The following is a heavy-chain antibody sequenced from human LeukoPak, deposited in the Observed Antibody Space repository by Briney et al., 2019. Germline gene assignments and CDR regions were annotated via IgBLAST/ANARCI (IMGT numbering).Heavy chain of an antibody. Sequence: GPSVKVSCKASGYSFTGYYMHWVRQAPGQGLEWMGWINANSGGTNYAQNFQGRVTMTRDTSTSTAYMELSRLRSHDTAVYYCARGMTTVTTGWFDPWGQGTLVTVSS. CDR3: ARGMTTVTTGWFDP. V-gene: IGHV1-2*02. CDR2: INANSGGT. J-gene: IGHJ5*02. D-gene: IGHD4-17*01. CDR1: GYSFTGYY.